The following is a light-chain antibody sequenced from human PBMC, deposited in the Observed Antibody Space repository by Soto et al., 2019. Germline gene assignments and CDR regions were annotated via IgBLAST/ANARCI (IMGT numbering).Light chain of an antibody. CDR3: QHYNNWPHT. Sequence: DIVLTQSPGTLSLSPGERSSLAFMSSRIVSXIHLAWYQKKPGQAPRLLMYGASTRATGVPARFGGNGSGTEFTLTISSLQSEDFAVYYCQHYNNWPHTFGQGTKVDIK. J-gene: IGKJ2*01. CDR2: GAS. CDR1: RIVSXIH. V-gene: IGKV3-15*01.